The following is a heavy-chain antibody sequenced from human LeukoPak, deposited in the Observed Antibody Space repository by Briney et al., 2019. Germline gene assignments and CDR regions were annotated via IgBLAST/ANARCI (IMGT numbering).Heavy chain of an antibody. J-gene: IGHJ6*04. Sequence: ASVKVSCKASGYTFTIYGISWVRQAPGQGLEWMGWISAYNGNTNYAQKLQGRVTMTTDTSTSTAYMELRSLRSDDTAVYYCARDRFTYYDILTGYGMDVWGKGTTVTISS. CDR2: ISAYNGNT. V-gene: IGHV1-18*01. CDR1: GYTFTIYG. CDR3: ARDRFTYYDILTGYGMDV. D-gene: IGHD3-9*01.